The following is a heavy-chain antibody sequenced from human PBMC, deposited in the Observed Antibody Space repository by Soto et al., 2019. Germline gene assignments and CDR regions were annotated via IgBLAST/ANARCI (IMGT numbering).Heavy chain of an antibody. CDR3: TKSRRGILMVYGFGGMDV. Sequence: GGSLRLSCAASGFTVNSHAMSWVRQAPGKGLEWVASISGSGDGTYYGDSVKGRFTISRDSSSSTLYLQMNNLRGEDTAVYFCTKSRRGILMVYGFGGMDVWGQGTTVTVSS. CDR2: ISGSGDGT. CDR1: GFTVNSHA. D-gene: IGHD2-8*01. J-gene: IGHJ6*02. V-gene: IGHV3-23*01.